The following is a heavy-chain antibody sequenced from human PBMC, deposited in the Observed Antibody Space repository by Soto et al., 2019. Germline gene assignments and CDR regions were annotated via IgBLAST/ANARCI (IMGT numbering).Heavy chain of an antibody. D-gene: IGHD3-16*01. CDR2: ISGSGGST. CDR1: GFTFSSYA. J-gene: IGHJ4*02. Sequence: EVQLLESGGGLVQPGGSLRLSCAASGFTFSSYAMSWVRQAPGKGLEWVSAISGSGGSTYYADSVKGRFTIARDNSKNTLYLQMNSMRAEDTDVYYCANSRVYDYGDYWGQGTLVTVSS. CDR3: ANSRVYDYGDY. V-gene: IGHV3-23*01.